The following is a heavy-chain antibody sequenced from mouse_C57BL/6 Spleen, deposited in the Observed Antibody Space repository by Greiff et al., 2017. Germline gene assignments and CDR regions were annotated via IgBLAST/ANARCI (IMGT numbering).Heavy chain of an antibody. CDR3: ARKGRTAGDAMDY. V-gene: IGHV1-63*01. Sequence: QVQLQQSGAELVRPGTSVKMSCKASGYTFTNYWIGWAKQRPGHGLEWIGDIYPGGGYTNYNEKFKGKATLTADKSSSTAYMQFSSLTSEDSAIYYCARKGRTAGDAMDYWGQGTSVTVSS. D-gene: IGHD3-3*01. CDR1: GYTFTNYW. J-gene: IGHJ4*01. CDR2: IYPGGGYT.